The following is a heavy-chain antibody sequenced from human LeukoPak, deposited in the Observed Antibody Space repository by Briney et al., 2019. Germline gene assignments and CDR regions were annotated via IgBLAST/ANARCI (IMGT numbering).Heavy chain of an antibody. Sequence: TSETLSLTCTVSGGSISSSSYYWGWIRQPPGKGLEWIGSIYHSGSTYYNPSLKSRVTISVDTSKNQFSLKLSSVTAADTAVYYCARVTSDSSGYYYAPLYYFDYWGQGTLVTVSS. V-gene: IGHV4-39*07. CDR1: GGSISSSSYY. CDR3: ARVTSDSSGYYYAPLYYFDY. D-gene: IGHD3-22*01. CDR2: IYHSGST. J-gene: IGHJ4*02.